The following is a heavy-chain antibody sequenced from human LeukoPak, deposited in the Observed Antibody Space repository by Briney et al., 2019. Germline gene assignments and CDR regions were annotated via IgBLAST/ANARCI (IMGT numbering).Heavy chain of an antibody. CDR1: GFTFSSYA. CDR3: ASYDSSGYYPWAFDY. Sequence: GGSLRLSCADSGFTFSSYAMSWVRQAPGKGLEWVSAISGSGGSTYYADSVKGRFTTSRDTSKKTLYLQMNSLRAEDTAVYYCASYDSSGYYPWAFDYWGQGTLVTVSS. V-gene: IGHV3-23*01. J-gene: IGHJ4*02. D-gene: IGHD3-22*01. CDR2: ISGSGGST.